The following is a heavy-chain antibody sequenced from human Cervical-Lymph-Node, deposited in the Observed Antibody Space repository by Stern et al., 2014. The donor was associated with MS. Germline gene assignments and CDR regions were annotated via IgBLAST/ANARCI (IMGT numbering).Heavy chain of an antibody. CDR2: ISGGSTNI. V-gene: IGHV3-9*01. CDR1: GFSFEDYS. D-gene: IGHD6-6*01. J-gene: IGHJ4*02. Sequence: EVQLVESGGGLVQPGRSLRLSCAGSGFSFEDYSMHWVRQAPGKGLEWVSRISGGSTNIGYADSVKGRFTISRDNANNSVYLQMNSLRPEDTALYYCAKVRQLVKGAYYFDSWGQGTRVTVSS. CDR3: AKVRQLVKGAYYFDS.